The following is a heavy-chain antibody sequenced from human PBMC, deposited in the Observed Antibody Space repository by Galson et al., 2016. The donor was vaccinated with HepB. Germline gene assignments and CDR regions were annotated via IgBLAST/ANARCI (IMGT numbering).Heavy chain of an antibody. D-gene: IGHD4-17*01. CDR3: AQTTVTMFFFF. Sequence: SVKVSCKASRYTFRNYGFSWVRQAPGQGLEWMGWISGDNGDTKYAQKFQGRVTMSIDTTTSTSYMDMRSLRSDDTAVYYCAQTTVTMFFFFWGQGTLVTVSS. CDR1: RYTFRNYG. CDR2: ISGDNGDT. V-gene: IGHV1-18*01. J-gene: IGHJ4*02.